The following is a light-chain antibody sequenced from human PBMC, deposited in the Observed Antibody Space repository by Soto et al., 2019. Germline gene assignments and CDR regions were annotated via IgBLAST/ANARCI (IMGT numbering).Light chain of an antibody. J-gene: IGKJ1*01. CDR2: GAS. V-gene: IGKV3-15*01. CDR3: QQYNNWWT. Sequence: EIVLTHSPATMSVSPGERATLSCRASQSVSNNYLAWYQQKPGQAPRLLIYGASTRATGIPARFSGSGSGTEFTLTISSLQSEDFAVYYCQQYNNWWTFGQGTKVDIK. CDR1: QSVSNN.